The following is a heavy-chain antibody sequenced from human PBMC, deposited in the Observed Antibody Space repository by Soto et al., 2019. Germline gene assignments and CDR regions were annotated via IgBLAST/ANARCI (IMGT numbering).Heavy chain of an antibody. CDR1: GYTFTSYG. CDR2: IRPYNGNT. D-gene: IGHD1-26*01. V-gene: IGHV1-18*01. CDR3: ARERGELPPDH. Sequence: ASVKVSCKAPGYTFTSYGISWVRQAPGQGLEWMGWIRPYNGNTNSAQKLQGRVSMTTDTSTTTAYMDLTSLTSDDTAMYYCARERGELPPDHWGQGTLVTVSS. J-gene: IGHJ4*02.